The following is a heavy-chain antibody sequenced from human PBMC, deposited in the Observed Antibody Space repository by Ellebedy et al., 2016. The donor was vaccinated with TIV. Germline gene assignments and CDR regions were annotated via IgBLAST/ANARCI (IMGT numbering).Heavy chain of an antibody. Sequence: ASVKVSCKASGYTFTSHGISWVRQAPGQGLEWMGWISAYNGNTNYAQNLQGRVTMTTDTSTSTAYMELRSLRSDDTAVYYCARDHMFGGQLVQYWYFDLWGRGTLVTVSS. CDR2: ISAYNGNT. J-gene: IGHJ2*01. CDR3: ARDHMFGGQLVQYWYFDL. D-gene: IGHD3-10*02. V-gene: IGHV1-18*01. CDR1: GYTFTSHG.